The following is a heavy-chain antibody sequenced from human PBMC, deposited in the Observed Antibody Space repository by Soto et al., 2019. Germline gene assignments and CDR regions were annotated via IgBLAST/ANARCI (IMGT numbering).Heavy chain of an antibody. V-gene: IGHV3-21*01. CDR3: TRDASRDSSARGWFDP. Sequence: GGALRLSCAASGFTFRSFTMNWVRQAPGKGLEWVSTISSNSAYIYYTDALRGRFTISRDNAKNSLHLQMNSLRAEDTAVYYCTRDASRDSSARGWFDPWGPGTLVTVSS. CDR2: ISSNSAYI. CDR1: GFTFRSFT. J-gene: IGHJ5*02. D-gene: IGHD6-13*01.